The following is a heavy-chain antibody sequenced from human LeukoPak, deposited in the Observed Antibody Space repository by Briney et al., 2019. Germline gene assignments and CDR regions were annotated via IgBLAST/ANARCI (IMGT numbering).Heavy chain of an antibody. CDR2: INPNGDRT. J-gene: IGHJ4*02. CDR3: ARVAYDSSGYFDY. Sequence: GASVKVSCKASENTFTNYYMHWVRQAPGQGLEWLGIINPNGDRTNYAQTFQGRVTMTRDTSISTAYMELSRLRSDDTAVYYCARVAYDSSGYFDYWGQGTLVTVSS. V-gene: IGHV1-46*01. D-gene: IGHD3-22*01. CDR1: ENTFTNYY.